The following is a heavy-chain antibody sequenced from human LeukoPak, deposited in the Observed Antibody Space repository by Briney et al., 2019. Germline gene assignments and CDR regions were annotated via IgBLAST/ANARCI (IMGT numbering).Heavy chain of an antibody. J-gene: IGHJ4*02. D-gene: IGHD1-1*01. CDR1: GFTFSSYW. Sequence: GGSLRLSCAASGFTFSSYWMYWVRQAPGKGLEWVSAISGSGGSTYYADSVKGRFTISRDNSKNTLYLQMNSLRAEDTAVYYCARRLEGIDYWGQGALVTVSS. CDR3: ARRLEGIDY. V-gene: IGHV3-23*01. CDR2: ISGSGGST.